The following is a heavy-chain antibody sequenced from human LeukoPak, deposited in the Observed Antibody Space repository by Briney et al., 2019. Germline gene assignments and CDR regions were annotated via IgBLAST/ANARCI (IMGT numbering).Heavy chain of an antibody. CDR3: ARGYYYDSSGYLV. CDR2: IYYSGST. Sequence: PSETLSLTCTVSGGSISSSSYYWGWIRQPPGKGLEWIGSIYYSGSTYYNPSLKSRVTISVDTSKNQFSLKLSSVTAADTAVYYCARGYYYDSSGYLVWGQGTLVTVSS. V-gene: IGHV4-39*07. D-gene: IGHD3-22*01. CDR1: GGSISSSSYY. J-gene: IGHJ4*02.